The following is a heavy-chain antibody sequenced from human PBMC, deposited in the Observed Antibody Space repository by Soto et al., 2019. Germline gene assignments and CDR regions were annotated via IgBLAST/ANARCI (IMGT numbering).Heavy chain of an antibody. CDR1: GFTFSTYW. J-gene: IGHJ4*02. CDR3: SRSLDS. CDR2: INQDGSEK. Sequence: GGSLRLSCAASGFTFSTYWMDWVRQTPGKGLEWVANINQDGSEKNYVDPVKGRFTISRDNAKNSLYLQMSSLTAEVSALYYCSRSLDSWGQGTLVTVSS. V-gene: IGHV3-7*01.